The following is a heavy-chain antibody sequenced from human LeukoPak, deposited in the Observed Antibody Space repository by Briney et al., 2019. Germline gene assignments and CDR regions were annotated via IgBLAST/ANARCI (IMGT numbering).Heavy chain of an antibody. J-gene: IGHJ4*02. CDR3: ATGQLGPLSFGHFDY. CDR1: GYTLTELS. D-gene: IGHD1-1*01. CDR2: FDPEDGET. V-gene: IGHV1-24*01. Sequence: ASVKVSCKVSGYTLTELSMHWVRQAPGEGLEWMGGFDPEDGETIYAQKFQGRVTMTEDTSTDTAYMELSSLRSEDTAVYYCATGQLGPLSFGHFDYWGQGTLVTVSS.